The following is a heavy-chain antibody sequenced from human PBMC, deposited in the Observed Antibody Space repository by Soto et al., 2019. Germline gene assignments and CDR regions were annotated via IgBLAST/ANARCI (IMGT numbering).Heavy chain of an antibody. CDR2: IYTGGGT. CDR1: GLTVSSNY. CDR3: ARMGQWRVPGDYYYGMDV. Sequence: EVQLVESGGGLIQPGGSLRLSCAASGLTVSSNYMNWVRQAPGKGLEWVSLIYTGGGTYYADSVKGRFTVSRDNSKNTLYLQMNSLRAEDTAVYYWARMGQWRVPGDYYYGMDVWGQGTSVTVSS. J-gene: IGHJ6*02. D-gene: IGHD6-19*01. V-gene: IGHV3-53*01.